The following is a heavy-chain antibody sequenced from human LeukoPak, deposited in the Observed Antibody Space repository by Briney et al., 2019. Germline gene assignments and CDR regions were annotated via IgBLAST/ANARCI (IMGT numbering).Heavy chain of an antibody. CDR3: ARLPRDYGDYRFDY. CDR1: GGSFSGYY. J-gene: IGHJ4*02. CDR2: IYYSGST. V-gene: IGHV4-34*01. D-gene: IGHD4-17*01. Sequence: SSETLSLTCAVYGGSFSGYYWSWIRQPPGKGLEWIGSIYYSGSTYYNPSLKSRVTISVDTSKNQFSLKLTSVTAADTAVYYCARLPRDYGDYRFDYWGQGTLVTVSS.